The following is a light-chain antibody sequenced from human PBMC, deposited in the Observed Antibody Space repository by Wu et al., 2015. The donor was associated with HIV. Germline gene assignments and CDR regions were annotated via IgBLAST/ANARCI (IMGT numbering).Light chain of an antibody. J-gene: IGKJ2*01. CDR3: QQRANWPPYT. CDR1: QSITTY. Sequence: EIVLTQSPAILSLSPGERATLSCRASQSITTYLGWYQHKPGQAPRLLISDASNRATGIPVRFSGGGSGTDFTLTIINIEPEGSAVYYCQQRANWPPYTFGQGTKVEIK. CDR2: DAS. V-gene: IGKV3-11*01.